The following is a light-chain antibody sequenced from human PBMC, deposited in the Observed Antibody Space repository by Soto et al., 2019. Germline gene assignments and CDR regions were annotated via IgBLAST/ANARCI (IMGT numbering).Light chain of an antibody. J-gene: IGKJ5*01. Sequence: EIVLTQSPGTLSLSPGERATLSGRASQSLTNSFIAWYQQKPGQAPRLLIYDTSSRATGIPDRFSGSGSGTDFTLTISRLEPEDFAVFFCQQYGTSEIIFGQGTRLEIK. CDR2: DTS. V-gene: IGKV3-20*01. CDR1: QSLTNSF. CDR3: QQYGTSEII.